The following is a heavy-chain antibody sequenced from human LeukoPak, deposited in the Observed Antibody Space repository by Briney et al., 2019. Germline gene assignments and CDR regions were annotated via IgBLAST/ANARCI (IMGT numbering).Heavy chain of an antibody. Sequence: GGSLRLSCAASGFAFSRYSMNWVRQAPGKGLEWVSSISDSGYFIYYADSVKGRFTISRDNAKNSVSLQMNNLRAEDTAVYYCARVLSGSWDWFDPWGQGTLVTVSS. CDR3: ARVLSGSWDWFDP. V-gene: IGHV3-21*01. CDR2: ISDSGYFI. CDR1: GFAFSRYS. D-gene: IGHD3-22*01. J-gene: IGHJ5*02.